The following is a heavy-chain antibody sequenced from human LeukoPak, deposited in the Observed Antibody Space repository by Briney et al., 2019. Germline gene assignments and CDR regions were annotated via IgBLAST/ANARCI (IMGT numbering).Heavy chain of an antibody. Sequence: EPGGSLRLSCAASRFNFYTYDMHWVRQAPGKGLEWVAVISYDGSNKYYADSVKGRFTISRDNSKNTLYLQMNSLRAEDTAVYYCAKDQGDDSSSWYGQDYYYYGMDVWGQGTTVTVSS. J-gene: IGHJ6*02. CDR2: ISYDGSNK. CDR3: AKDQGDDSSSWYGQDYYYYGMDV. CDR1: RFNFYTYD. V-gene: IGHV3-30*18. D-gene: IGHD6-13*01.